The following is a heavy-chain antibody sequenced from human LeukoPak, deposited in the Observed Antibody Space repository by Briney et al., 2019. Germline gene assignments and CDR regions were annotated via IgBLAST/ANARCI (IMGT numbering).Heavy chain of an antibody. V-gene: IGHV4-31*03. Sequence: SEALSLTCTVSGGSISSGVYYWSWIRQHPGKGLEWIGYIYYSGSTYYNPSLKSRVTISVDTSKNQFSLKLSSVTAADTAVYYCARFRSANAYDSGSYSEGDAFDIWGQGTMVTVSS. CDR2: IYYSGST. CDR1: GGSISSGVYY. D-gene: IGHD3-10*01. J-gene: IGHJ3*02. CDR3: ARFRSANAYDSGSYSEGDAFDI.